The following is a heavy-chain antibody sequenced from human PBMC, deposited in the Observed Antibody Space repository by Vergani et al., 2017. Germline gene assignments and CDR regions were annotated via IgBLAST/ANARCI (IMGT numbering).Heavy chain of an antibody. J-gene: IGHJ6*02. D-gene: IGHD2-2*01. V-gene: IGHV2-5*01. CDR1: GFSLNSSGVG. CDR2: IYWTDDK. CDR3: AHVGGSTNGAGGMDV. Sequence: QVTLKESGPALVKPTQTLTLTCTFSGFSLNSSGVGVGWIRQPPGKALEWLALIYWTDDKRYSPSLKTRLTITKDTSKNQVVLTMTSVDPVDTATYYCAHVGGSTNGAGGMDVWGQGTTVTVSS.